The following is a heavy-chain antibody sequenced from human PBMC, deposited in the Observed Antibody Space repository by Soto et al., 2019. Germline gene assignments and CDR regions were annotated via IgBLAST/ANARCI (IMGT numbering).Heavy chain of an antibody. CDR1: GFTFSNYG. CDR3: ARDRPTFWSGYPDPYYMDV. J-gene: IGHJ6*03. Sequence: GGSLRLSCAAYGFTFSNYGMHWVRQAPGKGLEWVALISDDGSDKYYADSVKGRFTISRDNSKNTLFLQMNSLRAEDSAVYYCARDRPTFWSGYPDPYYMDVWGKGTTVTVSS. V-gene: IGHV3-30*03. D-gene: IGHD3-3*01. CDR2: ISDDGSDK.